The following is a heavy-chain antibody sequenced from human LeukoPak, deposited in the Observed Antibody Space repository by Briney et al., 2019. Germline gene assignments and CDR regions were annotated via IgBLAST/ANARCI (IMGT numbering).Heavy chain of an antibody. CDR2: VGTAGDT. J-gene: IGHJ3*02. CDR1: GFTFSNYG. CDR3: AREVYGGNQGAFDI. Sequence: GGSLRLSCAASGFTFSNYGMHWVRQATGKGLEWVSSVGTAGDTDYPGSVKGRFTISRENAKNSLYLQMDSLRPEDTAVYYCAREVYGGNQGAFDIWGQGTMVSVSS. V-gene: IGHV3-13*01. D-gene: IGHD4-23*01.